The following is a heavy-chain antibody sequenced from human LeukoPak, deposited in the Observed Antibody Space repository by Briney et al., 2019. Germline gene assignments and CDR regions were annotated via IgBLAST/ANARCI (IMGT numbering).Heavy chain of an antibody. J-gene: IGHJ4*02. V-gene: IGHV1-69*13. CDR3: ARAPADYYDSSGFYYFDY. D-gene: IGHD3-22*01. CDR1: GGTYSSYA. Sequence: SVKVSCKASGGTYSSYAISWVRQAPGQGLEWMGGIIPIFGTANYAQKFQGRVTITADESTSTAYMELSSLRSEDTAVYYCARAPADYYDSSGFYYFDYWGQGTLVTVSS. CDR2: IIPIFGTA.